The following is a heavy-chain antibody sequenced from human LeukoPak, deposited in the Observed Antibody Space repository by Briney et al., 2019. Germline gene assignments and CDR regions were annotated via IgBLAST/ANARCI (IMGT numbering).Heavy chain of an antibody. D-gene: IGHD4-17*01. V-gene: IGHV3-30*01. J-gene: IGHJ4*02. CDR2: ISYAGTNK. CDR3: ARVLMTFGDYAGPFDF. Sequence: PGRSLRLSCAASGFTFSSYAMHWVRQAPGKELEWVAVISYAGTNKHYADSVKGRFTTSRDNSQNTLSLQMDSLTGEDTAVYYCARVLMTFGDYAGPFDFWGQGTLVTVSS. CDR1: GFTFSSYA.